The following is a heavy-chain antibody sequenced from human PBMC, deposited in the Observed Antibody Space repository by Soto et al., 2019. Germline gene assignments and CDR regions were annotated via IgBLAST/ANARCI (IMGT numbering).Heavy chain of an antibody. Sequence: PSETLSLTCTVSGGSISSGGYYWSWIRQHPGKGLEWIGYIYYSGSTYYNPSLKSRVTISVDTSKNQFSLKLSSVTAADTAVYYCARLRFLEWNDAFDIWGQGTMVTVSS. V-gene: IGHV4-31*03. CDR1: GGSISSGGYY. CDR3: ARLRFLEWNDAFDI. CDR2: IYYSGST. D-gene: IGHD3-3*01. J-gene: IGHJ3*02.